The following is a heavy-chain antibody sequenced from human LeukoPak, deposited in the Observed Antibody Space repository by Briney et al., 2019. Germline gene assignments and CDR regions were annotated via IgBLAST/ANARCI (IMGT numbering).Heavy chain of an antibody. CDR1: GGSIFPTNW. CDR3: ARESGAFCPFGF. Sequence: SGTLSLTCAVSGGSIFPTNWWGWVRHPPGKGRGWIGEVHLSGASNYNPSLKSRVSMSIDNSKNQLSLKLTSVTAADTAIYYCARESGAFCPFGFWGQGTLVTVSS. D-gene: IGHD1-26*01. V-gene: IGHV4-4*02. J-gene: IGHJ4*02. CDR2: VHLSGAS.